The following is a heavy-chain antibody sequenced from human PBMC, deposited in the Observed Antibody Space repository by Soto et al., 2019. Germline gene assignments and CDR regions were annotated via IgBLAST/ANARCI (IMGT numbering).Heavy chain of an antibody. CDR1: GFTFSSYG. J-gene: IGHJ2*01. Sequence: QVQLVESGGGVVQPGRSLRLSCAASGFTFSSYGMHWVRQAPGKGLEWVAVIWYDGSNKYYADSVKGRFTISRDNSKNTLYLQMNSLRAEDTAVYYCVRETGPSIQLWSRPASHFDLWGRGTLVTVSS. CDR2: IWYDGSNK. CDR3: VRETGPSIQLWSRPASHFDL. D-gene: IGHD5-18*01. V-gene: IGHV3-33*01.